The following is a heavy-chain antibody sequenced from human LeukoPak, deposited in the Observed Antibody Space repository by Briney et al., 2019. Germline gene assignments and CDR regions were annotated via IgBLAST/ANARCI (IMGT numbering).Heavy chain of an antibody. D-gene: IGHD3-9*01. J-gene: IGHJ4*02. CDR2: IDQSGKP. CDR3: VRTGQYAEIDWH. V-gene: IGHV4-59*12. CDR1: GSSISGFY. Sequence: PSETLSLTCGVSGSSISGFYWSWLRQPPGKGLQWIGYIDQSGKPNYNPSLKSRVTISADTSKRHFSLELSAVTAADTALYYCVRTGQYAEIDWHWGRGTLVTVSS.